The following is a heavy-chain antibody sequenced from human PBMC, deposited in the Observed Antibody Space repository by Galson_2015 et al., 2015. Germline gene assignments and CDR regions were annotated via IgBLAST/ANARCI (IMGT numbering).Heavy chain of an antibody. CDR1: GYTFSDYY. CDR2: IIPSGATA. Sequence: SVKVSCKASGYTFSDYYIHWLRQAPGQGLEWMGSIIPSGATAGYTQKFQGRVTMTRDLSTNTVYMELSSLRSEDTAVYYCAREKAGGMFDYWGQGTLVTVSS. D-gene: IGHD2-15*01. V-gene: IGHV1-46*01. J-gene: IGHJ4*02. CDR3: AREKAGGMFDY.